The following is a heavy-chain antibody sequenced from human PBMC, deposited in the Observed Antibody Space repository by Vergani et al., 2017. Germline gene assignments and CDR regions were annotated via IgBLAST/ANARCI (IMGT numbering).Heavy chain of an antibody. CDR2: IKSDGSIT. J-gene: IGHJ4*02. V-gene: IGHV3-74*03. CDR3: AKEHLLGYCRGDDCYSGDF. D-gene: IGHD2-21*02. Sequence: DVHLAESGGGFFQPGGSLRLSCSASGFSFNSYWMHWVRQVPGKGLLWVSRIKSDGSITAYADSVKGRFTISRDNAQNTLYLQMNSLRVEDTARYFCAKEHLLGYCRGDDCYSGDFSGQGTPVTVSS. CDR1: GFSFNSYW.